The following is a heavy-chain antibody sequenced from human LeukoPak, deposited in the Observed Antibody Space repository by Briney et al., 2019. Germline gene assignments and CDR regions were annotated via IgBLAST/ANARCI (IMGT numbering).Heavy chain of an antibody. CDR2: IYRGGST. CDR1: EFTVSSNY. D-gene: IGHD2-21*01. Sequence: GGSLPLSCPASEFTVSSNYMHWLGQSRGKGLEWVSFIYRGGSTYYADSVKGRCTISRDNPKNTLHLQMSSLRGEDTALYYCVKDRCDRATCPEVWGQGTLVTVSS. V-gene: IGHV3-53*01. J-gene: IGHJ4*02. CDR3: VKDRCDRATCPEV.